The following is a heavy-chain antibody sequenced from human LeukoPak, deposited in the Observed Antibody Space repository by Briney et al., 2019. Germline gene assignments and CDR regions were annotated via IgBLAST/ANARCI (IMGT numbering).Heavy chain of an antibody. CDR2: IKPDGTTK. D-gene: IGHD6-13*01. CDR1: GFPFSSYS. J-gene: IGHJ4*02. CDR3: ARSIPYGTTWYGRSDY. V-gene: IGHV3-7*03. Sequence: GGSLRLSCAASGFPFSSYSMTWVRQAPGKGLEWVANIKPDGTTKFYVDSVKGRFTISRDNALNSLYLQMNSLRAEDTAIYYCARSIPYGTTWYGRSDYWGRGTLVTVSS.